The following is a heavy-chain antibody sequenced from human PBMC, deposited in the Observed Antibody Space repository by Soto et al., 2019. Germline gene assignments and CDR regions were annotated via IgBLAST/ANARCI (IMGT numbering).Heavy chain of an antibody. Sequence: QVQLVQSGAEVKKPGASVKVSCKASGYTFTGYYMHWVRQAPGQGLEWMGWINPNSGGTNYAQKFQGRVTMTRDTSISTAYMGLSRLRSDDTAVYYCARDSHNRPDVYYGMDVWGQVTTVTVSS. CDR2: INPNSGGT. CDR3: ARDSHNRPDVYYGMDV. CDR1: GYTFTGYY. J-gene: IGHJ6*02. D-gene: IGHD1-20*01. V-gene: IGHV1-2*02.